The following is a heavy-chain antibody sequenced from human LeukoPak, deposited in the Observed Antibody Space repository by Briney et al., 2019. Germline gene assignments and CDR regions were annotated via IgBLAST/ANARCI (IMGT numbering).Heavy chain of an antibody. CDR2: ISSSGSTI. Sequence: GGSLRLSCAASGFTFSDYYMSWIRQAPGKGLERVSYISSSGSTIYYADSVKGRFTISRDNAKNSLYLQMNSLRAEDTAVYYCASRYYDILTGYFWYWGQGTLVTVSS. J-gene: IGHJ4*02. CDR3: ASRYYDILTGYFWY. CDR1: GFTFSDYY. D-gene: IGHD3-9*01. V-gene: IGHV3-11*01.